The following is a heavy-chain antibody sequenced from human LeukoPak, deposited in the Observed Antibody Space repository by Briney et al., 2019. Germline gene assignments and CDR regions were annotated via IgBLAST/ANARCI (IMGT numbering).Heavy chain of an antibody. J-gene: IGHJ4*02. CDR2: IWYDGSNK. Sequence: GGSLRLSCAASGFTSSSYGMHWVRQAPGKGLEWVAVIWYDGSNKYYADSVKGRFTISRDNSKNTLYLQMNSLRAEDTAVYYCARDEGYYYDSSGYLGYWGQGTLVTVSS. V-gene: IGHV3-33*01. CDR3: ARDEGYYYDSSGYLGY. D-gene: IGHD3-22*01. CDR1: GFTSSSYG.